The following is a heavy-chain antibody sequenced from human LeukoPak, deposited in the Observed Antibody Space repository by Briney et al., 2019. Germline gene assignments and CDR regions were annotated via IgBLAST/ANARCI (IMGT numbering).Heavy chain of an antibody. D-gene: IGHD3-22*01. V-gene: IGHV4-34*01. Sequence: PSETLSLTCAVYGGSFSGYYWNWIRQPPGKGLEWIGEINHSGSTNYNPSLKSRVTISVDTSKNQFSLKLSSVTAADTAVYYCARGRASYYDSSGYQDYWGQGTLVTVSS. CDR3: ARGRASYYDSSGYQDY. CDR1: GGSFSGYY. CDR2: INHSGST. J-gene: IGHJ4*02.